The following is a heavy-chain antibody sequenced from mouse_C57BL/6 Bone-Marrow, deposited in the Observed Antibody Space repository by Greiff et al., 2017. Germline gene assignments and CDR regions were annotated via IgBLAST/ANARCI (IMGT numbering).Heavy chain of an antibody. D-gene: IGHD1-1*01. CDR2: ISSGGDYI. Sequence: EVKLVESGEGLVKPGGSLKLSCAASGFTFSSYAMSWVRQTPEKRLEWVAYISSGGDYIYYAATVKGRFTISRDNARNTLYLQMSSLKSEDTAMYYWRRDEDYYGSSYYWYCDVWGTGTTVTVSS. CDR1: GFTFSSYA. CDR3: RRDEDYYGSSYYWYCDV. J-gene: IGHJ1*03. V-gene: IGHV5-9-1*02.